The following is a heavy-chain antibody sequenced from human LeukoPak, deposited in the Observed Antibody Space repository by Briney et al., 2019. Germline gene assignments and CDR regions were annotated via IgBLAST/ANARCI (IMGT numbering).Heavy chain of an antibody. J-gene: IGHJ4*02. CDR3: ARGMGSSWYYFDY. V-gene: IGHV3-53*01. CDR2: IYGGGTT. Sequence: GGSLRLSCAASGFTVSSHYMSWVRQAPGKGLEWVSLIYGGGTTYYADSVKGRFTISRDNSKNTLYLHMNSLRAEDTAVYYCARGMGSSWYYFDYWGQGTLVTVSS. D-gene: IGHD6-13*01. CDR1: GFTVSSHY.